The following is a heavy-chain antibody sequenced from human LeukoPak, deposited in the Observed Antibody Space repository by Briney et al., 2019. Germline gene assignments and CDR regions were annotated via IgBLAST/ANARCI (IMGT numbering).Heavy chain of an antibody. CDR3: ARAPSEIGGYFPEYFRH. CDR1: GFTFSSYW. J-gene: IGHJ1*01. CDR2: IKSDGST. V-gene: IGHV3-74*01. D-gene: IGHD3-22*01. Sequence: GGSLRLSCAASGFTFSSYWMHWVRQAPGKGLVWVSRIKSDGSTNYADSVKGRFTISRDNAKNTVTLQMNSLRAEDTGVYYCARAPSEIGGYFPEYFRHWGQGTLVTVSS.